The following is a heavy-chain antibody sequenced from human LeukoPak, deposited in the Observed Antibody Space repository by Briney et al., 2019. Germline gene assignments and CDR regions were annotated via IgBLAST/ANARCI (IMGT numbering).Heavy chain of an antibody. CDR1: GFTFSSYS. J-gene: IGHJ4*02. Sequence: GGPLRLSCAASGFTFSSYSMNWVRQAPGKGLEWVSSISSSSSYIYYADSVKGRFTISRDNAKNSLYLQMNSLRAEDTAVYYCARDLPVLRFLEWLPFDYWGQGTLVTVSS. CDR2: ISSSSSYI. CDR3: ARDLPVLRFLEWLPFDY. V-gene: IGHV3-21*01. D-gene: IGHD3-3*01.